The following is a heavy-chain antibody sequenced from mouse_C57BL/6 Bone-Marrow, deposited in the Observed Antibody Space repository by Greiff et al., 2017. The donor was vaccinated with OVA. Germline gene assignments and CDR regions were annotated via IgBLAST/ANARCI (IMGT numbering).Heavy chain of an antibody. CDR3: ARDLPGSLDSSGFAY. Sequence: EVMLVESGGGLVKPGGSLKLSCATSGFTFSSYAMSWVRQTPEKRLEWVATISDGGSYTYYPDNVKGRFTISRDNAKNNLYLQMSHLKSEDTAMYYCARDLPGSLDSSGFAYWGQGTLVTVSA. D-gene: IGHD3-2*02. CDR2: ISDGGSYT. J-gene: IGHJ3*01. V-gene: IGHV5-4*01. CDR1: GFTFSSYA.